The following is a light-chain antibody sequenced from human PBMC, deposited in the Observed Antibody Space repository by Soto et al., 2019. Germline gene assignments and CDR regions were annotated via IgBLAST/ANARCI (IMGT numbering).Light chain of an antibody. CDR1: QNIHTN. CDR2: DAA. Sequence: IVFTQYPATLSLSPGERATLSCRAGQNIHTNLAWYQQQPVQAPRLLIYDAAIRATGIPDRISGSGSGHELTFNISRLETEDFAVYYCQQSGSDPFPVAHRTKVDIK. J-gene: IGKJ3*01. CDR3: QQSGSDPFP. V-gene: IGKV3-20*01.